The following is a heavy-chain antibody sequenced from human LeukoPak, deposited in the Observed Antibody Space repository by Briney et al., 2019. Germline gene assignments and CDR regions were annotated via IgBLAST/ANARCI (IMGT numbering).Heavy chain of an antibody. Sequence: ASVKVSCKASGYTFTGYYMHWVRQAPGQGLERMGWINPNSGGTNYAQKFQGRVTMTRDTSISTAYMELSRLRSDDTAVYYCARDGPPAYCSSTSCENWFDPWGQGTLVTVSS. CDR3: ARDGPPAYCSSTSCENWFDP. CDR2: INPNSGGT. CDR1: GYTFTGYY. J-gene: IGHJ5*02. D-gene: IGHD2-2*01. V-gene: IGHV1-2*02.